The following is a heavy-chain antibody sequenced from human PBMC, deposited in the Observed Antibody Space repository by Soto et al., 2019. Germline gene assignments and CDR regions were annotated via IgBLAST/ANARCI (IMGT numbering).Heavy chain of an antibody. J-gene: IGHJ4*02. CDR3: ARDYAGVQAGGFDY. D-gene: IGHD7-27*01. CDR1: GGSISSGDYY. Sequence: SETLSLTCIVSGGSISSGDYYWSWIRQPPGKGLEWIGYIYYSGSTYYNPSLKSRVTISVDTSKNQFSLKLSSVTAADTAVYYCARDYAGVQAGGFDYWGQGTLVTVSS. V-gene: IGHV4-30-4*01. CDR2: IYYSGST.